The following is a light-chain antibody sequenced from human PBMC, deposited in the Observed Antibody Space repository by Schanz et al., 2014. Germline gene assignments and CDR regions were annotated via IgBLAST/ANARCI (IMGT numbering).Light chain of an antibody. V-gene: IGLV2-14*01. Sequence: QSALTQPASVSGSPGQSITISCTGTSSDVGVYNYVSWYQQHPGKAPRLMIYDVSNRPSGVSNRFSGSKSGNTASLTISGLQAEDEADYFCSSYAGRNIYVFGTGTKLTVL. CDR2: DVS. J-gene: IGLJ1*01. CDR1: SSDVGVYNY. CDR3: SSYAGRNIYV.